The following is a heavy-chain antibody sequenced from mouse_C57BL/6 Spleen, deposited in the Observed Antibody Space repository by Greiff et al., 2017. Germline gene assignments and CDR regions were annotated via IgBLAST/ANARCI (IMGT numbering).Heavy chain of an antibody. CDR3: AREGGDGYFDV. CDR1: GYSITSGYY. J-gene: IGHJ1*03. Sequence: EVKLMESGPGLVKPSQSLSLTCSVTGYSITSGYYWNWIRQFPGNKLEWMGYISYDGSNNYNPSLKNRISITRDTSKNQFFLKLNSVTTEDTATYYCAREGGDGYFDVWGTGTTVTVSS. D-gene: IGHD3-3*01. CDR2: ISYDGSN. V-gene: IGHV3-6*01.